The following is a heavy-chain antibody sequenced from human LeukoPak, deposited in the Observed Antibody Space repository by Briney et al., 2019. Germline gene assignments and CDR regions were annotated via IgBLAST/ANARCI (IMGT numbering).Heavy chain of an antibody. Sequence: GGSLRLSCAASGFTFSSYSMNWVRQAPGKGLEWVSSISSSISYIYYADSVQGRFTISRDNAKNSLYLQMNSLRAEDTAVYYCARDLRYYDSRSDWGQGTLVTVSS. D-gene: IGHD3-22*01. CDR3: ARDLRYYDSRSD. CDR1: GFTFSSYS. CDR2: ISSSISYI. J-gene: IGHJ4*02. V-gene: IGHV3-21*01.